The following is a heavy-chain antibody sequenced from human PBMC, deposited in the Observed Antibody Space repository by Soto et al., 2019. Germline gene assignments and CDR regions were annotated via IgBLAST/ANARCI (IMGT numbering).Heavy chain of an antibody. CDR2: IWSDGTNK. V-gene: IGHV3-33*01. CDR1: GFTFSTYG. CDR3: GRVFDTYYFDL. Sequence: QVQLVESGGGVVQPGRSLRLSCAASGFTFSTYGMHWVRQAPGKGLEWVALIWSDGTNKYYADSVKGRYTISRDNSKKTLYLQMNSLRAEDTAVYYCGRVFDTYYFDLWGQGNMVTVSS. D-gene: IGHD3-9*01. J-gene: IGHJ4*02.